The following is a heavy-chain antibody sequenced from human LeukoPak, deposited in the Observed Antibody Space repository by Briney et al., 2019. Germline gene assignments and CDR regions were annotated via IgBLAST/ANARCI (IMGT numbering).Heavy chain of an antibody. Sequence: PGGSLRLSCAASGVTSKNYAMSSVRQAPGKRLDWVSSIGGIGGTTYYADSAKGRSTISRNNSRNTLYLQMNSLRAEDTAVYYCAKDSAVVPAAPYGMDVWGQGTTVTVSS. CDR2: IGGIGGTT. V-gene: IGHV3-23*01. D-gene: IGHD2-2*01. CDR1: GVTSKNYA. CDR3: AKDSAVVPAAPYGMDV. J-gene: IGHJ6*02.